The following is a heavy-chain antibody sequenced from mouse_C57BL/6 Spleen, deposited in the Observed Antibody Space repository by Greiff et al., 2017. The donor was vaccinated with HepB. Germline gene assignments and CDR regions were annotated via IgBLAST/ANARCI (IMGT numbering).Heavy chain of an antibody. CDR2: IDPETGGT. Sequence: QVHVKQSGAELVRPGASVTLSCKASGYTFTDYEMHWVKQTPVHGLEWIGAIDPETGGTAYNQKFKGKAILTADKSSSTAYMELRSLTSEDSAVYYCTRADYYGSSLAYWGQGTLVTVSA. CDR3: TRADYYGSSLAY. V-gene: IGHV1-15*01. J-gene: IGHJ3*01. D-gene: IGHD1-1*01. CDR1: GYTFTDYE.